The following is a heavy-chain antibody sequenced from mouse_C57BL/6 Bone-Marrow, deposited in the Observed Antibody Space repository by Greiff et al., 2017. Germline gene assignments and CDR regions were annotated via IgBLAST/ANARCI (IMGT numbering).Heavy chain of an antibody. CDR2: IWGVGST. V-gene: IGHV2-6*01. D-gene: IGHD4-1*02. CDR1: GFSLTSYG. J-gene: IGHJ3*01. Sequence: QVQLKESGPGLVAPSQSLSITCTVSGFSLTSYGVDWVRQSPGKGLEWLGVIWGVGSTNYNSALKSRLSISKDNSKSQVFLKMNSLQTDDTAMYXCASALNWDRGFAYWGQGTLVTVSA. CDR3: ASALNWDRGFAY.